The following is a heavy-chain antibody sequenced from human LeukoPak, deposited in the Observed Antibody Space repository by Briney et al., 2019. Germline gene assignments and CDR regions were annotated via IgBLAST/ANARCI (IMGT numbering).Heavy chain of an antibody. J-gene: IGHJ5*02. CDR3: ARDKCSSTSCYGLPRGWFDP. Sequence: PGGSLRLSCAASGFTFSSYSMNWVRQAPGKGLEWVSSISSSSSYIYYADSVKGRFTISRDNAKNSLYLQMNSLRAEDTAVYYCARDKCSSTSCYGLPRGWFDPWGQGTLVTVSS. CDR2: ISSSSSYI. V-gene: IGHV3-21*01. D-gene: IGHD2-2*01. CDR1: GFTFSSYS.